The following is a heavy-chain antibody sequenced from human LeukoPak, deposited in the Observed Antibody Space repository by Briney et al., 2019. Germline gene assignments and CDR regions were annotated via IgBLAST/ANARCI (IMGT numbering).Heavy chain of an antibody. CDR3: ARGITGGVVPDFDN. CDR2: IYSGGST. CDR1: GFTVSSNY. V-gene: IGHV3-53*04. Sequence: GGSLRLSCAASGFTVSSNYMSWVRQAPGKGLEWVSLIYSGGSTYYADSVKGRFTISRHNSKNTLYLQMNSLRAEDTAVYYCARGITGGVVPDFDNWGQGTLVTVSS. D-gene: IGHD3-3*01. J-gene: IGHJ4*02.